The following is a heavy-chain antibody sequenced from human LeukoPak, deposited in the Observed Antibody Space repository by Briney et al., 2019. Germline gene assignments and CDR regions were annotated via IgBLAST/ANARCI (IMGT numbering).Heavy chain of an antibody. CDR3: ARARNMAGYYYYYYMDV. V-gene: IGHV3-21*01. CDR2: ISSSSSYI. CDR1: GFTFSSYS. J-gene: IGHJ6*03. Sequence: GGSLRLSCAASGFTFSSYSMNWVRQAPGKGLEWVSSISSSSSYIYYADSVKGRFTISRDNAKNTLYLQMNSLRAEDTAVYYCARARNMAGYYYYYYMDVWGKGTTVTVSS. D-gene: IGHD2/OR15-2a*01.